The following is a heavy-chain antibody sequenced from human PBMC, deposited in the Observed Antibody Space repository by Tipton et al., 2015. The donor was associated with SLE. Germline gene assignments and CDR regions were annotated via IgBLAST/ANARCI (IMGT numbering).Heavy chain of an antibody. CDR1: GFTFSSYS. V-gene: IGHV3-48*04. J-gene: IGHJ4*02. CDR2: ISSSSSTI. D-gene: IGHD6-13*01. CDR3: ARDPSTYIAAAGTGY. Sequence: GSLRLSCAASGFTFSSYSMNWVRQAPGKGLEWVSYISSSSSTIYYADSVKGRFTISRDNAKNSLYLQMNSLRAEDTAVYYCARDPSTYIAAAGTGYWGQGTLVTVSS.